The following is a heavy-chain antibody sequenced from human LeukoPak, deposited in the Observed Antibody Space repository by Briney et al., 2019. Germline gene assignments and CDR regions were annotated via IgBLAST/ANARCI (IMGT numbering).Heavy chain of an antibody. CDR1: GFTCSSYA. J-gene: IGHJ4*02. V-gene: IGHV3-23*01. CDR3: AGMDTAMDPFDY. Sequence: PGGSLRLSCAASGFTCSSYAMSWVRQAPGKGLEWVSAISGSGASTYYADSVKGRFTISRDNSKNTLYLQVNSLRAEDTAVYYCAGMDTAMDPFDYWGQGTLVTVSS. D-gene: IGHD5-18*01. CDR2: ISGSGAST.